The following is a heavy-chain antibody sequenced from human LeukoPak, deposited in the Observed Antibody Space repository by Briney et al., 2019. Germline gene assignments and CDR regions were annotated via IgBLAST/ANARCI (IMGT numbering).Heavy chain of an antibody. CDR1: GFTFSSYA. D-gene: IGHD5-18*01. V-gene: IGHV3-23*01. Sequence: GGSLRLPCAASGFTFSSYAMSWVRQAPGKGLEWVSAISGSGGSTYYADSVKGRFTISRDNSKNTLYLQMNSLRAEDTAVYYCAKDSGGYSYGYDYFDYWGQGTLVTVSS. CDR3: AKDSGGYSYGYDYFDY. CDR2: ISGSGGST. J-gene: IGHJ4*02.